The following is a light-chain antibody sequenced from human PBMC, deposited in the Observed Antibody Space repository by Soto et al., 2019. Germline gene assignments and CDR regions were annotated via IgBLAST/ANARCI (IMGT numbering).Light chain of an antibody. CDR1: QSISAW. Sequence: DIQMTQSPSTLFASVGNTVTITCRASQSISAWLAWYQQRPGKAPKLLIYKMSASERGVPSRFSGNGSGTEFTLTISSLQPEDFATYYCQQYNSSPWTFGQGTKVDIK. J-gene: IGKJ1*01. CDR2: KMS. V-gene: IGKV1-5*03. CDR3: QQYNSSPWT.